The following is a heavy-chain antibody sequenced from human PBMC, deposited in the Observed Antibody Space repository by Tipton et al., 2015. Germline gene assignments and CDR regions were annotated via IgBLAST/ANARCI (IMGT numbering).Heavy chain of an antibody. J-gene: IGHJ4*02. CDR3: ACQDYDSLTRDYQTVDY. CDR2: ISHRGNT. D-gene: IGHD3-9*01. CDR1: AYSISSDYY. Sequence: TLSITCAVSAYSISSDYYWGWIRQPPGKGLEWIGGISHRGNTYYNPSLKSRVPMSRDPSKNQFSLKLTSVTAADTAVYYWACQDYDSLTRDYQTVDYWGQGTLVIVSS. V-gene: IGHV4-38-2*01.